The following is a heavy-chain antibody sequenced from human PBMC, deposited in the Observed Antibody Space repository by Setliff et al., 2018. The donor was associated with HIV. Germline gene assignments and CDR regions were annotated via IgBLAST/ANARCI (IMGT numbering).Heavy chain of an antibody. J-gene: IGHJ4*02. D-gene: IGHD6-25*01. V-gene: IGHV4-61*01. Sequence: PSETLSLTCTVSGGSVSSGSYYWSWIRQPPGKGLEWIGYIYYSGSTKHNPSLKSQVTISLDTSKNQFPLKLTSVTAADTAVYYCARYSPRGYTLTGPYWGQGTLVTVSS. CDR3: ARYSPRGYTLTGPY. CDR2: IYYSGST. CDR1: GGSVSSGSYY.